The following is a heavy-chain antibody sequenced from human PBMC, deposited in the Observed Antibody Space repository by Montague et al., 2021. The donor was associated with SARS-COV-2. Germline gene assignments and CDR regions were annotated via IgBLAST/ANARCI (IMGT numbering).Heavy chain of an antibody. D-gene: IGHD6-13*01. J-gene: IGHJ5*02. CDR1: GFTFSAYW. Sequence: SLRLSCAASGFTFSAYWMHWVRQAPGQGLEWVARIRADGTTTNYADSVTGRFTISRDNAQDTVYLHMTTLTAEDTAVYYCVRAFSNSFKWFDPWGQGTLVTVSS. V-gene: IGHV3-74*01. CDR3: VRAFSNSFKWFDP. CDR2: IRADGTTT.